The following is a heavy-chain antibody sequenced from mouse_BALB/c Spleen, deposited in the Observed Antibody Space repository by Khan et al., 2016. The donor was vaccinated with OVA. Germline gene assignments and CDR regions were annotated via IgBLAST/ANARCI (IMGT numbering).Heavy chain of an antibody. D-gene: IGHD1-2*01. CDR1: GYSITSGYG. J-gene: IGHJ2*01. Sequence: EVQLQESGPGLVKPSQSLSLTCTVTGYSITSGYGWNWIRQFPGNKLEWMGYISYSGSTNYNPSLKSRISITRDTSKNQFFLQLNSVTTADQATYYCARTARIKYWGQGTTLTVSS. CDR3: ARTARIKY. CDR2: ISYSGST. V-gene: IGHV3-2*02.